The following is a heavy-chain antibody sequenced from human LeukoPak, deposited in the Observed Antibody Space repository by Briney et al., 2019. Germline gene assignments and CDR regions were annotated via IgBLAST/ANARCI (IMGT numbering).Heavy chain of an antibody. J-gene: IGHJ4*02. Sequence: GGSLRLSCAASGFTFSSYAMNWVRQAPGKGLEWVSVISGSGGSTYYADSVKGRFTISRDNSKNTLYLQVNSLRAEDTAVYYCARDSGSYGGYRYWGQGTLVTVSS. CDR1: GFTFSSYA. V-gene: IGHV3-23*01. CDR2: ISGSGGST. CDR3: ARDSGSYGGYRY. D-gene: IGHD1-26*01.